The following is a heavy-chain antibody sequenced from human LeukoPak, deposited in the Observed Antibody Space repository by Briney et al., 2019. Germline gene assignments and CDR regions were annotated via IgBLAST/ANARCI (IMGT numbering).Heavy chain of an antibody. CDR3: VRGYYYDSSGYWVRAFDI. CDR1: GDSMTNYY. Sequence: SETLSLTCTVSGDSMTNYYWNWIRQPPGKGLEWIGYMYHSGTTHYNPSLKSRVTISVDRSKNQFSLKLSSVTATDTAVYYCVRGYYYDSSGYWVRAFDIWGQGTMVTVSS. CDR2: MYHSGTT. D-gene: IGHD3-22*01. J-gene: IGHJ3*02. V-gene: IGHV4-59*12.